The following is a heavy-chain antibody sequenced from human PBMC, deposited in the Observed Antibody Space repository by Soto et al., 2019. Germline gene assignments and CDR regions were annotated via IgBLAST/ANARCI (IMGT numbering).Heavy chain of an antibody. CDR3: ARMTTSGTVNWFDP. CDR1: GYTFGNND. J-gene: IGHJ5*02. CDR2: MNPNSGNT. D-gene: IGHD1-1*01. Sequence: ASVKVSCKASGYTFGNNDISWVRQATGQGLEWMGWMNPNSGNTSYAQKFQGRVSMTRHTSTTTAYLVLRSLRSDTTAISYCARMTTSGTVNWFDPGGQGTVGTGYS. V-gene: IGHV1-8*01.